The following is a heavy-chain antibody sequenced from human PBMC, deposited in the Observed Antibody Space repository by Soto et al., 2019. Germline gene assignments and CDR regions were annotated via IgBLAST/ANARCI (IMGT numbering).Heavy chain of an antibody. J-gene: IGHJ4*02. CDR2: IYYSGST. CDR1: GGSISSYY. V-gene: IGHV4-59*08. CDR3: ARHSFFRLVRYFDWLFDY. D-gene: IGHD3-9*01. Sequence: SETLSLTCTVSGGSISSYYWSWIRQPPGKGLEWIGYIYYSGSTNYNPSLKSRVTISVDTSKNQFSLKLSSVTAADTAVYYCARHSFFRLVRYFDWLFDYWGQGTLVTVSS.